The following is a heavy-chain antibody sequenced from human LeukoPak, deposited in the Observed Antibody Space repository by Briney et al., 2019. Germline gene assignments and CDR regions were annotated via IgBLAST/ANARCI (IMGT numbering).Heavy chain of an antibody. CDR1: GGTFSSYT. CDR2: IIPILGIA. Sequence: ASVKVSCKASGGTFSSYTISWVRQAPGQGLEWMGRIIPILGIANYAQKFQGRVTITADKSTSTAYMELSSVRSEDAAVYYCAREIVGAKKANLDYWGQGTLVTVSS. CDR3: AREIVGAKKANLDY. J-gene: IGHJ4*02. D-gene: IGHD1-26*01. V-gene: IGHV1-69*04.